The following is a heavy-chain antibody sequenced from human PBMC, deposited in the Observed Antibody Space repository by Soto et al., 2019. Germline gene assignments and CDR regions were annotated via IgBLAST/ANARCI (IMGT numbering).Heavy chain of an antibody. Sequence: SETLSLTCAVSGGSISSSNWWSWVRQPPGKGLEWIGEIYHSGSTNYNPSLKSRVTISVDKSKNQFSLKLSSVTAADTAVYYCARDHNDFWSGYLYGMDVWGQGTTVTVSS. J-gene: IGHJ6*02. CDR3: ARDHNDFWSGYLYGMDV. V-gene: IGHV4-4*02. D-gene: IGHD3-3*01. CDR2: IYHSGST. CDR1: GGSISSSNW.